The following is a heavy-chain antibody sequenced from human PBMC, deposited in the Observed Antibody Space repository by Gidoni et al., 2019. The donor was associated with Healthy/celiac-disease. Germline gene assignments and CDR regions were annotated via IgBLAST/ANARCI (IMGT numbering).Heavy chain of an antibody. D-gene: IGHD3-10*01. CDR2: IIPIFGTA. Sequence: GLEWMGGIIPIFGTANYAQKFQGRVTITADESTSTAYMELSSLRSEDTAVYYCARALLLWFGESPNYYYMDVWGKGTTVTVSS. V-gene: IGHV1-69*01. J-gene: IGHJ6*03. CDR3: ARALLLWFGESPNYYYMDV.